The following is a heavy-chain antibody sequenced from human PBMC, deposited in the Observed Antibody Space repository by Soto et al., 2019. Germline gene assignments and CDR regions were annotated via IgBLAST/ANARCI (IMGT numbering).Heavy chain of an antibody. CDR1: GGSISSSSYY. J-gene: IGHJ5*02. D-gene: IGHD4-17*01. CDR2: IYYSGST. CDR3: ARTVTTISNWFDP. Sequence: SETLSLTCTVSGGSISSSSYYWGWIRQPPGKGLEWIGSIYYSGSTYYNPSLKSRVTISVDTSKNQFSLKLSSVTAADTAVYYCARTVTTISNWFDPWGQGTLVT. V-gene: IGHV4-39*01.